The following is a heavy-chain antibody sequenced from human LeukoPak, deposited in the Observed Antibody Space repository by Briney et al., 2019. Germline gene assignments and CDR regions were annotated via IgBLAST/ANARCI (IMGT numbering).Heavy chain of an antibody. CDR2: IYYSGAT. V-gene: IGHV4-28*01. Sequence: SDTLSLTCTDSNYSISGSNWWGWIRQPPGKGLEWIAYIYYSGATYYNTLFRSRATVSVDMSENHFALKLTSVTAVDTAVYYCASTGNWDDLGVDFWGQGIPVTVSS. J-gene: IGHJ4*02. CDR1: NYSISGSNW. D-gene: IGHD1-1*01. CDR3: ASTGNWDDLGVDF.